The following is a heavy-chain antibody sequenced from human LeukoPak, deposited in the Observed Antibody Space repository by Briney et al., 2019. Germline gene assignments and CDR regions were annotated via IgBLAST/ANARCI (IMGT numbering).Heavy chain of an antibody. V-gene: IGHV3-23*01. J-gene: IGHJ4*02. CDR2: ITGSGGST. Sequence: GGSLRLSCAASGFTFSSYAMSWVRQAPGKGLEWVSAITGSGGSTYYADSVKGRFTISRDNSKNTLYLQMNGLRAEDTAVYYCAKDRTAMITYRLAYWGQGTLVTVSS. CDR1: GFTFSSYA. CDR3: AKDRTAMITYRLAY. D-gene: IGHD5-18*01.